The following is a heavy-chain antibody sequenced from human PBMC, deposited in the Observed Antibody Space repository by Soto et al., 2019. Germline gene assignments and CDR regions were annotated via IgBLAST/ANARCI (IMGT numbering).Heavy chain of an antibody. CDR3: AGDPEAGGGGSDY. J-gene: IGHJ4*02. Sequence: GGSLRLSCAASGFTFSDYYMSWIRQAPGKGLEWVSYISSSSSYTNYADSVKGRFTISRDNAKNSLYLQMNSLRAEDTAVYYCAGDPEAGGGGSDYWGQGTLVTVSS. D-gene: IGHD6-19*01. CDR2: ISSSSSYT. V-gene: IGHV3-11*06. CDR1: GFTFSDYY.